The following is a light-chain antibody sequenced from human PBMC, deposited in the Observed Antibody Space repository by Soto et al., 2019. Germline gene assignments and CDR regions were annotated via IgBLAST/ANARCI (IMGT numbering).Light chain of an antibody. CDR2: SNN. CDR3: AAWDDSLNALV. J-gene: IGLJ2*01. V-gene: IGLV1-44*01. Sequence: QLVLTQPPSASGTPGQRVTISCSGSSSNIGSNTVNWYQQLPGTAPKVLIYSNNQRPSGVPDRFSGSKSGTSASLAISGLQSEDEADYYCAAWDDSLNALVFGGGTQLTVL. CDR1: SSNIGSNT.